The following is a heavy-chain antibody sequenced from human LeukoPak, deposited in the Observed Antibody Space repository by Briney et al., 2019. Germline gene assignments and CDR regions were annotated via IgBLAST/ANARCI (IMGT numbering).Heavy chain of an antibody. CDR2: MYLSGTT. V-gene: IGHV4-4*02. D-gene: IGHD3-22*01. Sequence: NPSETLSLTCTVSGDSINSLDLWSWVRQPPGKGLEWIGEMYLSGTTHSNPSVKSRVTISIDKSKNQFFLNLSSVTAADTAVYYCAGLVGRYSSGLYYYDFDYWGQGTLATVSS. CDR1: GDSINSLDL. CDR3: AGLVGRYSSGLYYYDFDY. J-gene: IGHJ4*02.